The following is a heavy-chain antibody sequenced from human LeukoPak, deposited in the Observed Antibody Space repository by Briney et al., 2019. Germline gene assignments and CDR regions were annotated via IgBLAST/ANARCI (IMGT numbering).Heavy chain of an antibody. CDR3: AKHRESYGDSCLDDY. CDR2: ISGSGGNT. J-gene: IGHJ4*02. CDR1: GFTFSSYA. Sequence: PGGSLRLSCAASGFTFSSYAMSWVRQAPGKGLEWVSVISGSGGNTNYADSVKGRFTTSRGNSKNTLYLQMNSLRAEDTAVYYCAKHRESYGDSCLDDYWGQGTLVTVSS. V-gene: IGHV3-23*01. D-gene: IGHD4-17*01.